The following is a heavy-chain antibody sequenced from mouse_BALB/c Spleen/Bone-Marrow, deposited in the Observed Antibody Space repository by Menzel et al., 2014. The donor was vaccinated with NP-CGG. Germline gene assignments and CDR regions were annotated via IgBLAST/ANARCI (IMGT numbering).Heavy chain of an antibody. V-gene: IGHV4-1*02. CDR1: GFDFSRYW. Sequence: DVQLQESGGGLVQPGGSLKLSCAASGFDFSRYWMSWVRQAPGKGLEWIGEINPDSSTINYTPSLKDKFIISRDNAKKTLYLQMSKVRSEDTALYYCARPLYYYGSSHFDYWGQGTTLTVSS. CDR2: INPDSSTI. D-gene: IGHD1-1*01. CDR3: ARPLYYYGSSHFDY. J-gene: IGHJ2*01.